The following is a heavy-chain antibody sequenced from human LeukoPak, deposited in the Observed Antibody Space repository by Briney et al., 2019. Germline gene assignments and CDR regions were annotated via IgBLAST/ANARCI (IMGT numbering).Heavy chain of an antibody. CDR2: IKEDGSAT. Sequence: PGGSLRLSCAASGFTFSTYWMTWVRQAPGKGPEWVANIKEDGSATYYVDSVKGRFTISRDNAKKSLYLQMNSLRAEDTAVYYCAREPQGDSSGYDAFDIWGQGTMVTVSS. V-gene: IGHV3-7*01. CDR3: AREPQGDSSGYDAFDI. J-gene: IGHJ3*02. CDR1: GFTFSTYW. D-gene: IGHD3-22*01.